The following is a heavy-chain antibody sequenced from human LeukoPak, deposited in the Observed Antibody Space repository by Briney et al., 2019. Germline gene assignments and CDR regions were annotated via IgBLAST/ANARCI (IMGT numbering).Heavy chain of an antibody. D-gene: IGHD4-17*01. Sequence: VASVKVSCKASGYTFTSYDINWVRQATGQGLEWMGWMNPNSGNTGYAQKFQGRVTMTRNTSISTAYMELSGLRSEDTAVYYCARAQGVNYGDYSHYYYYMDVWAKGPRSPSP. V-gene: IGHV1-8*01. CDR2: MNPNSGNT. CDR1: GYTFTSYD. J-gene: IGHJ6*03. CDR3: ARAQGVNYGDYSHYYYYMDV.